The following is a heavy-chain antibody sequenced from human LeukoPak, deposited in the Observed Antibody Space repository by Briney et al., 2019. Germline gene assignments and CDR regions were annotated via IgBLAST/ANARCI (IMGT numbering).Heavy chain of an antibody. CDR2: IYYSGST. D-gene: IGHD3-22*01. V-gene: IGHV4-59*08. CDR1: GGSISSYY. CDR3: ARRGPGYYDSSGYYGYAFDI. J-gene: IGHJ3*02. Sequence: SETLSLTCTASGGSISSYYWSWIRQPPGKGLEWIGYIYYSGSTNYNPSLESRVTISVDASKNQFSLKLSSVTAADTAVYYCARRGPGYYDSSGYYGYAFDIWGQGTMVTVSS.